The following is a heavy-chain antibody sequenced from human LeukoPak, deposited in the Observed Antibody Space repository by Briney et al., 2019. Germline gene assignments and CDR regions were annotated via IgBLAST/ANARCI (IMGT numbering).Heavy chain of an antibody. Sequence: GGSLRLSHAVSGFPFSRYALRCVPQPPGRGLEWVSALSGCGGSTHYADSAKRRLTNSRDNPKKTLYLQMNSLGDQDTPVYYCAKELGGLYYYYYGMDVWGQGTTVTVSS. J-gene: IGHJ6*02. CDR3: AKELGGLYYYYYGMDV. V-gene: IGHV3-23*01. D-gene: IGHD3-16*01. CDR2: LSGCGGST. CDR1: GFPFSRYA.